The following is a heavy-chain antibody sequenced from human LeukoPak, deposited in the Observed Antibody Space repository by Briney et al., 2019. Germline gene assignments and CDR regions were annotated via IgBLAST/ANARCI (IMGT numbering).Heavy chain of an antibody. J-gene: IGHJ6*02. CDR3: ARLNYDFWSGYQYYYGMDV. Sequence: SETLSLTCTVSGGSISSYSRSSIRQPAGEGLEWIGRIYTSGSTNYNPSPKSRVTMSVDTSMNQFSLKLSSVTAADTAVYYCARLNYDFWSGYQYYYGMDVWGQGTTVTVSS. CDR1: GGSISSYS. V-gene: IGHV4-4*07. CDR2: IYTSGST. D-gene: IGHD3-3*01.